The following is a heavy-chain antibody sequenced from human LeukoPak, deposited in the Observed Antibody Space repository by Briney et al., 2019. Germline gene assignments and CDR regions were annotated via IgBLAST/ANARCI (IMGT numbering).Heavy chain of an antibody. D-gene: IGHD1-7*01. V-gene: IGHV5-10-1*01. CDR2: IDPSDSYT. CDR3: ARSLTGTTISYYFDY. CDR1: GHSLTSYW. Sequence: GESLKISCKGSGHSLTSYWINWVRQIPGKGLEWMGRIDPSDSYTNYSPSFQGHVTISADKSISTAYLQWSSLKASDTAMYYCARSLTGTTISYYFDYWGQGTLVTVSS. J-gene: IGHJ4*02.